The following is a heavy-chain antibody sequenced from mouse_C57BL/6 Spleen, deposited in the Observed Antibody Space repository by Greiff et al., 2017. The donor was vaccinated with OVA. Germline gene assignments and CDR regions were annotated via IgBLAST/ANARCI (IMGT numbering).Heavy chain of an antibody. CDR1: GYTFTSYW. Sequence: QVQLKQPGAELVRPGSSVKLSCKASGYTFTSYWMHWVKQRPIQGLEWIGNIDPSDSETHYNQKFKDKATLTVDKSSSTAYMQLSSLTSEDSAVYHCARGYYGNYGFAYWGQGTLVTVSA. CDR3: ARGYYGNYGFAY. V-gene: IGHV1-52*01. J-gene: IGHJ3*01. D-gene: IGHD2-1*01. CDR2: IDPSDSET.